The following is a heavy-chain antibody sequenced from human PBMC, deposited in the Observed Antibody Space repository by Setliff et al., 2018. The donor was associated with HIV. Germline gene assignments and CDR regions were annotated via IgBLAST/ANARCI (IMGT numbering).Heavy chain of an antibody. CDR2: ISSSSSYT. V-gene: IGHV3-11*06. CDR3: ARDDSNYRQHGMDV. D-gene: IGHD4-4*01. CDR1: GFTFSDYY. J-gene: IGHJ6*02. Sequence: GGSLRLSCAASGFTFSDYYMSWIRQAPGKGLEWVSYISSSSSYTNYADSVKGRFTISRDNAKNSLYLQMNSLRAEDTAVYYCARDDSNYRQHGMDVWGQGTTVTVSS.